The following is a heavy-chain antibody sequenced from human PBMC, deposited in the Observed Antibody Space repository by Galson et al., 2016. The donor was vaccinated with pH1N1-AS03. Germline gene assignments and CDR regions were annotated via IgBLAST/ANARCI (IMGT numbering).Heavy chain of an antibody. J-gene: IGHJ4*02. CDR3: VTGAGWLFDY. D-gene: IGHD6-19*01. CDR2: IKKDGSES. Sequence: SLRLSCAASGFTFNNYWMNWVRQAPGKGLEWVANIKKDGSESLYVDSVKGRFIISRDNAKNSLYLQMNSLRAEDTGFYYCVTGAGWLFDYWGQGVLVTVSS. CDR1: GFTFNNYW. V-gene: IGHV3-7*01.